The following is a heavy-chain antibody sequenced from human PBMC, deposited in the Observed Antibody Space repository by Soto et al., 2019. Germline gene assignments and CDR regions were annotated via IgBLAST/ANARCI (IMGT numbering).Heavy chain of an antibody. CDR1: GGTFNSYA. D-gene: IGHD3-22*01. CDR2: IIPIFGTA. J-gene: IGHJ6*02. Sequence: SVKVSCKASGGTFNSYAISWVRQAPGQGLEWMGGIIPIFGTANYAQKFQGRVTITADESTSTAYMELSSLRSEDTAVYYCAREARYPRRYYDSSGPTYYYGMDVWGQGTTVTVSS. V-gene: IGHV1-69*13. CDR3: AREARYPRRYYDSSGPTYYYGMDV.